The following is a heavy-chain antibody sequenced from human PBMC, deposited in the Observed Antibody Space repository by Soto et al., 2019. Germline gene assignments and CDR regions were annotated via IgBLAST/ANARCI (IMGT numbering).Heavy chain of an antibody. CDR2: MNPNSGNT. V-gene: IGHV1-8*01. Sequence: TSVEVSCKASGYTFTSYDIYWARQATGQGLERMGWMNPNSGNTAYAQKLQGRVTMTRNTSISTAYMELSSLRSEDTAVYYCARLKQDYAVAWGQGSLVTVSS. D-gene: IGHD3-16*01. CDR3: ARLKQDYAVA. J-gene: IGHJ4*02. CDR1: GYTFTSYD.